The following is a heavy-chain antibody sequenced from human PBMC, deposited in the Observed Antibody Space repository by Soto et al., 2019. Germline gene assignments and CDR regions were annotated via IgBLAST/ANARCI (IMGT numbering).Heavy chain of an antibody. CDR1: GFTFSSYG. V-gene: IGHV3-21*01. CDR3: ARVPSHYDILTGPPDY. J-gene: IGHJ4*02. Sequence: PGGSLRLSCAASGFTFSSYGMHWVRQAPGKGLEWVSSISSSSSYIYYADSVKGRFTISRDNAKNSLYLQMNSLRAEDTAVYYCARVPSHYDILTGPPDYWGQGTLVTVSS. CDR2: ISSSSSYI. D-gene: IGHD3-9*01.